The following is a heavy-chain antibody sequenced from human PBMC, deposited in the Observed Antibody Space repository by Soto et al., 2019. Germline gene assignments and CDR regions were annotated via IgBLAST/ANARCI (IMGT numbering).Heavy chain of an antibody. CDR1: GYTFSSWD. CDR3: ANYRTTSLVGFDI. Sequence: QVPLEQSGAEVKKPGASVKVSCKASGYTFSSWDINWVRQATGQGLEWMGWVDPHSDNRGYAQKFQGRVTLTRDSSISTVYMELSSLRSEDTAVYYCANYRTTSLVGFDIWGQGTMVTVSS. V-gene: IGHV1-8*01. CDR2: VDPHSDNR. D-gene: IGHD2-21*01. J-gene: IGHJ3*02.